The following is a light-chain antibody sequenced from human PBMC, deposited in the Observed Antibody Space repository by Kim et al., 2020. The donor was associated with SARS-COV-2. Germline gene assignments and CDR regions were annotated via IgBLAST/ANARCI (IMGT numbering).Light chain of an antibody. Sequence: SASVGDRVTITCRASQSISSYLNWYQQKPGQAPKLLIYAASSLQSGVPSRFSGSGSGTDFTLTISSLQPEDFATYYCQQSYSTPLTFGGGTKVDIK. V-gene: IGKV1-39*01. J-gene: IGKJ4*01. CDR1: QSISSY. CDR2: AAS. CDR3: QQSYSTPLT.